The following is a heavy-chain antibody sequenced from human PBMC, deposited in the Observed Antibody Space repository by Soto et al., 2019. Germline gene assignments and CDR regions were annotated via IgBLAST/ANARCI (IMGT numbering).Heavy chain of an antibody. V-gene: IGHV4-4*02. J-gene: IGHJ5*02. CDR2: IYHSGTP. Sequence: LSLTCTVSGGSIRTPDWWSWVRQTPEKGLEWIGEIYHSGTPNYNPSLKSRVSMSVDKSNNQFSLKLYSVTAADTAVYYCARVTSVPGSEGAYVGSWLDPWGQGTLVTVSS. CDR3: ARVTSVPGSEGAYVGSWLDP. D-gene: IGHD5-12*01. CDR1: GGSIRTPDW.